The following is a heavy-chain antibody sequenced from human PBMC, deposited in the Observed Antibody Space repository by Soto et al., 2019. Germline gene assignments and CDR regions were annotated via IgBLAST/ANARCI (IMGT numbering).Heavy chain of an antibody. CDR2: INHSGST. J-gene: IGHJ6*02. Sequence: PSETLSLTCAVYGGSFSGYYWTWIRQPPGTWLEWIGYINHSGSTNYNPSLKSRVTISVDKSKNQFSLILTSVTAADTAMYYCVRDSIAPAATGFYYYGMDVWGQGTTVTVSS. CDR3: VRDSIAPAATGFYYYGMDV. CDR1: GGSFSGYY. V-gene: IGHV4-34*01. D-gene: IGHD2-2*01.